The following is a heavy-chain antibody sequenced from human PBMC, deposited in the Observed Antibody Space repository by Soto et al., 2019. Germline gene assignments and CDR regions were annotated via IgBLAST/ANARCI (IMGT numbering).Heavy chain of an antibody. CDR3: VRTARQGAVAPHWFDW. CDR1: GASIRSTDYY. J-gene: IGHJ5*01. CDR2: VYYTGST. V-gene: IGHV4-30-4*01. Sequence: SETLSLTCTVSGASIRSTDYYWSWIRQAPGKGLEWIGYVYYTGSTYYNPSLMSRLTISVDTSKNQFSLKLTSVTAAETAVYYCVRTARQGAVAPHWFDWWGQGTLVTVSS. D-gene: IGHD2-21*02.